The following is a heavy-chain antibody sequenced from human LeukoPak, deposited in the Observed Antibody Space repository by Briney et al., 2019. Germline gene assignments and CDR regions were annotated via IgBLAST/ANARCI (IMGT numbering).Heavy chain of an antibody. V-gene: IGHV3-21*01. CDR1: GFTFSSYS. D-gene: IGHD6-13*01. CDR3: ARAEGDSSSWYRY. J-gene: IGHJ4*02. Sequence: GGSLRLSCAASGFTFSSYSMNWVRQAPGKGLEWVSSISSSSSYIYYADSVKGRFTISRDNAKNSLYLQTNSLRAEDTAVYYCARAEGDSSSWYRYWGQGTLVTVSS. CDR2: ISSSSSYI.